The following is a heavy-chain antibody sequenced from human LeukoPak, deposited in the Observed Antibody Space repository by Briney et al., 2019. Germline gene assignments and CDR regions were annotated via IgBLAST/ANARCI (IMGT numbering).Heavy chain of an antibody. V-gene: IGHV4-39*01. CDR2: MYYTGTT. CDR3: ASAPRQGSIGSLDY. J-gene: IGHJ4*02. Sequence: SETLSLTCTVSGGSISSSTYYWGWIRQPPGKGLELIGAMYYTGTTYYNPSLRSRVTISVDTSKNQFSLKLSSVTAADTALYYCASAPRQGSIGSLDYWGQGTLVTVSS. D-gene: IGHD3-10*01. CDR1: GGSISSSTYY.